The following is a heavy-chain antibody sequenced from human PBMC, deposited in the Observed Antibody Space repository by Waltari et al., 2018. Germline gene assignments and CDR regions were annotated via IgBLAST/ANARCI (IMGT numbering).Heavy chain of an antibody. CDR3: ARDGPLQIQSWYSFDY. Sequence: QVQLVESGGGVVHPGRSLRLSCEASGFTFSDHAMHWVRQAPGKGLEWVAGISYDGSDEYYADSVRGRFTISRDDSKDTVNLQMNSLRPEDTAVYYCARDGPLQIQSWYSFDYWGQGTLVTVSS. V-gene: IGHV3-30*07. CDR1: GFTFSDHA. D-gene: IGHD5-18*01. J-gene: IGHJ4*02. CDR2: ISYDGSDE.